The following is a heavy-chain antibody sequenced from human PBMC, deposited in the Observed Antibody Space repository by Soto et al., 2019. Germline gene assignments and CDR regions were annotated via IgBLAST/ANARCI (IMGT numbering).Heavy chain of an antibody. J-gene: IGHJ5*02. D-gene: IGHD1-26*01. V-gene: IGHV1-8*01. CDR3: ARGSGSYGPGYFDP. CDR2: MNPNSGNT. Sequence: ASVKVSCKASGYTLTSYDINWVRQATGQGLEWMGWMNPNSGNTGYAQKFQGRVTMTRNTSISTAYMELSSLRSEDTAVYYCARGSGSYGPGYFDPWGQGTLVTVSS. CDR1: GYTLTSYD.